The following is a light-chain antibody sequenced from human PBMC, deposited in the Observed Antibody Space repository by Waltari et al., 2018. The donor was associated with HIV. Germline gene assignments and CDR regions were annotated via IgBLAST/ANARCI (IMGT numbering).Light chain of an antibody. Sequence: QSALTQPASVSESPGQSITISCSGTSSDIWSYNTVSWYQQHPGKAPKLLIYDVNKPPSGVSNRFSDSKSGNTASLTISGLQAEDEADYYCSSYAGARGGVFGGGTKLTVL. V-gene: IGLV2-23*02. CDR2: DVN. CDR1: SSDIWSYNT. J-gene: IGLJ2*01. CDR3: SSYAGARGGV.